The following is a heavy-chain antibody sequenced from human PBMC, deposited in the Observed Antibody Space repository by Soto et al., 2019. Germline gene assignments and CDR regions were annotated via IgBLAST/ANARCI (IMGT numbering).Heavy chain of an antibody. D-gene: IGHD6-13*01. CDR1: GGSISSYY. Sequence: QVQLQESGPGLVKPSETLSLTCTVSGGSISSYYWSWIRQPPGKGLEWIGDIYYSGSTNYNPSLKNRVTLSVDASKNQFSLKLSSVTAADTAVYYCARLLKNKIAAADGTGYYYYMDVWGKGTTVTVSS. CDR2: IYYSGST. CDR3: ARLLKNKIAAADGTGYYYYMDV. V-gene: IGHV4-59*08. J-gene: IGHJ6*03.